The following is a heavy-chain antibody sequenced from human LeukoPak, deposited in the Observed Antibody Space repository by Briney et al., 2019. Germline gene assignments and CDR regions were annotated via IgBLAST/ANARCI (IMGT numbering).Heavy chain of an antibody. CDR3: ARLGRQDTAMA. Sequence: GSVKVSCKASGYTFTGYYMHWVRQAPGQGLEWMGWVNPNNGGTNYAQKFQGRVTITSDTSIGTAYMELSSLTSDDTAVYYCARLGRQDTAMAWGQGTLVTVSS. CDR1: GYTFTGYY. CDR2: VNPNNGGT. J-gene: IGHJ5*02. V-gene: IGHV1-2*02. D-gene: IGHD5-18*01.